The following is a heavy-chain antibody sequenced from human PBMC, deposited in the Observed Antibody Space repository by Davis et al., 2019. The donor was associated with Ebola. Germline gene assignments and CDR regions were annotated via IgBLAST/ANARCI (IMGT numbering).Heavy chain of an antibody. CDR2: IYYTGIT. J-gene: IGHJ6*04. V-gene: IGHV4-39*01. CDR3: ARGRDTAMVLGYYGMDV. Sequence: SETLSLTCTVSGDSISSSNYYWGWIRQPPGKGLEWIGNIYYTGITYYKLSLKSRVTISIDTSKSQFSLELTSVTAADTAVYYCARGRDTAMVLGYYGMDVWGKGTTVTVSS. D-gene: IGHD5-18*01. CDR1: GDSISSSNYY.